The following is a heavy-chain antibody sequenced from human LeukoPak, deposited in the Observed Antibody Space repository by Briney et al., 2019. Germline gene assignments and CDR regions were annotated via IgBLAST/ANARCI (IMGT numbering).Heavy chain of an antibody. CDR1: GYSFTSYW. CDR2: IYPGDSDT. J-gene: IGHJ4*02. D-gene: IGHD2-2*02. V-gene: IGHV5-51*01. Sequence: GESLKISCKGSGYSFTSYWIGWVRQMPGKGLEWMGIIYPGDSDTRYSPSFQGQVTISADKSISTAYLQWSSLKASDTAMYYCARLGQANSYCSSTSCYTFDYWGQGTLVTVSS. CDR3: ARLGQANSYCSSTSCYTFDY.